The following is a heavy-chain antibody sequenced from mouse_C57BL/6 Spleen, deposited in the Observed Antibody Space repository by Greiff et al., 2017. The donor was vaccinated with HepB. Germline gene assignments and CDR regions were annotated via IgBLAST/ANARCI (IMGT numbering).Heavy chain of an antibody. D-gene: IGHD1-1*01. J-gene: IGHJ2*01. Sequence: EVQLQESGPELVKPGASVKISCKASGYSFTGYYMHWVKQSHGNILDWIGYIYPYNGVSSYNQKFKGKATLTVDKSSSTAYMELRSLTSEDSAVYYCSTTVVATDFDYWGQGTTLTVSS. CDR3: STTVVATDFDY. CDR2: IYPYNGVS. CDR1: GYSFTGYY. V-gene: IGHV1-31*01.